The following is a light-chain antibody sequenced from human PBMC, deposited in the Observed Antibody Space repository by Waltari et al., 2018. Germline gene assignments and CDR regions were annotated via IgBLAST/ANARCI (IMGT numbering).Light chain of an antibody. CDR3: QKDNGAPA. CDR1: QGISNY. V-gene: IGKV1-27*01. Sequence: DIQMTQSPSSLSASVGDRVTITCRASQGISNYLGWYQQKPGKVPKVLIYAASSLQSGGPSRFSGRGSGTDFTLTISSLQPEDVATYYCQKDNGAPAFGPGTKVDIK. J-gene: IGKJ3*01. CDR2: AAS.